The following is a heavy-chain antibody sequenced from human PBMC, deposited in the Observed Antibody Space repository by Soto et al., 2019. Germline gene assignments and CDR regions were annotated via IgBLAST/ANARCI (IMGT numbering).Heavy chain of an antibody. V-gene: IGHV1-46*01. D-gene: IGHD2-15*01. CDR2: INPNGGST. Sequence: QVQLVQSGAEVKRPGASVKVSCKASGYTFTTYYMHWVRQAPGEGLEWLGIINPNGGSTTYAQKFQGRVTMTRDTSTITVYLELSSLRSEDTAVYYCSRAGHCSGGTCFHGNCDYWGQGTLVTVSA. J-gene: IGHJ4*02. CDR3: SRAGHCSGGTCFHGNCDY. CDR1: GYTFTTYY.